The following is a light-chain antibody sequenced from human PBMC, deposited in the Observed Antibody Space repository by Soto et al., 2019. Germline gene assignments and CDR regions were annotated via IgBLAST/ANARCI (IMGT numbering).Light chain of an antibody. J-gene: IGLJ2*01. V-gene: IGLV2-8*01. CDR3: SSLAGSANLL. Sequence: QSALTQPPSASGSPGQSVTISCTGTGSDVGAYNFVSWYQQYPGKAPKLMIFEVNKRPSGVPDRFSGFKSGNTAFLSVSGLRADDEADYYCSSLAGSANLLFGGGTKLTVL. CDR1: GSDVGAYNF. CDR2: EVN.